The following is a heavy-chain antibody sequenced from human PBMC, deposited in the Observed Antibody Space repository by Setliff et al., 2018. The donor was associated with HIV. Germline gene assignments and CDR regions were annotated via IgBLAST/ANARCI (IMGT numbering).Heavy chain of an antibody. D-gene: IGHD6-19*01. CDR2: TKYDGSES. CDR1: GLTFNRYW. V-gene: IGHV3-7*01. CDR3: SASGWPFDY. J-gene: IGHJ4*02. Sequence: PWGSLRLSCVASGLTFNRYWMSWVRQVPGKGLEWVSNTKYDGSESYYVDSVKGRFTISRDNAKNSLYLQMNSLRAEDTAVYYCSASGWPFDYWGQGTLVTVSS.